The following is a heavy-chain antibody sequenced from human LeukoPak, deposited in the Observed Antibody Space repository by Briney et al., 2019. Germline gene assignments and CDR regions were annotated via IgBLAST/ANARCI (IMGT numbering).Heavy chain of an antibody. J-gene: IGHJ5*02. CDR3: ARGRYPITGYSSSWYYFSRTQTPESVWFDP. D-gene: IGHD6-13*01. CDR1: GYTFTGYY. Sequence: GASVKVSCKASGYTFTGYYMHWVRQAPGQGLEWMGWINPNSGGTNYAQKFQGRVTMTRDTSISTAYMELSRLRSDDTAVYYCARGRYPITGYSSSWYYFSRTQTPESVWFDPWGQGTLVTVSS. CDR2: INPNSGGT. V-gene: IGHV1-2*02.